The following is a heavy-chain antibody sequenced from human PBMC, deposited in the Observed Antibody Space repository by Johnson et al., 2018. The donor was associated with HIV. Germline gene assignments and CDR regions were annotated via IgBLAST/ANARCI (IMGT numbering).Heavy chain of an antibody. Sequence: VQLVESGGGLIQPGGSLRLSCAASGFTVSSNYMSWVRQAPGKGLEWVSVIYSGGSTYYADSVKGRFTISRDNSKNTLYLQMNNLRVEDTAVYYCARGTIIMFRGVIGFDIWGQGTMVTVSS. CDR3: ARGTIIMFRGVIGFDI. V-gene: IGHV3-53*01. J-gene: IGHJ3*02. CDR1: GFTVSSNY. CDR2: IYSGGST. D-gene: IGHD3-10*01.